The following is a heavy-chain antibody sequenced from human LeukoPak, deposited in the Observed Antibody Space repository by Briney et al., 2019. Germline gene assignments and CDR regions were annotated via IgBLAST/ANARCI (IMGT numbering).Heavy chain of an antibody. CDR3: AREGPYYDIPTVLVSPQFDY. CDR1: GYTLTELS. D-gene: IGHD3-9*01. V-gene: IGHV1-46*01. J-gene: IGHJ4*02. CDR2: INPKSGYT. Sequence: ASVKVSCKVSGYTLTELSMHWVRQAPGQGLEWMGVINPKSGYTTYAPKFQGRVTLTRDMSTSTVYMELSSLRSEDTAVYYCAREGPYYDIPTVLVSPQFDYWGQGTLVTVSS.